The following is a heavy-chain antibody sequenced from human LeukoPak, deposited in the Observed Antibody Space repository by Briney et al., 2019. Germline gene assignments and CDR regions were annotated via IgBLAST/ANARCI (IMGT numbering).Heavy chain of an antibody. J-gene: IGHJ4*02. CDR1: GFTFSSYE. Sequence: GGSLRLSCAASGFTFSSYEMNWVRQAPGKGLEWVSYISSSSSTIYYADSVKGRFTISRDNAKNSLYLQMNSLRAEDTAVYYCARGPSWSMIVVAIHYWGQGTLVTVSS. CDR3: ARGPSWSMIVVAIHY. CDR2: ISSSSSTI. V-gene: IGHV3-48*01. D-gene: IGHD3-22*01.